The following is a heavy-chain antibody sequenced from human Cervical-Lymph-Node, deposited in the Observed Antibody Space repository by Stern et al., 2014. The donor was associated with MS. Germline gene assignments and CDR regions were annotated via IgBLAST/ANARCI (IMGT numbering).Heavy chain of an antibody. CDR3: ARDWSRQLEENFYYYYGMDV. D-gene: IGHD6-13*01. J-gene: IGHJ6*02. Sequence: QVQLVQSGAEVKKSGASVKVSCKASGYTFTSYYMHWVRQAPGQGLEWMGIINPSGGSTTYAQKFQCRVTMTRDTSTSTVYMELSSLRSEDTAVYYCARDWSRQLEENFYYYYGMDVWGQGTTVTVSS. CDR2: INPSGGST. V-gene: IGHV1-46*01. CDR1: GYTFTSYY.